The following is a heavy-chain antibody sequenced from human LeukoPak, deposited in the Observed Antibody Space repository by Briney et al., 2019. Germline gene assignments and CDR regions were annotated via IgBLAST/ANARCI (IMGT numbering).Heavy chain of an antibody. V-gene: IGHV3-23*01. CDR1: GFTFSSYA. CDR2: ISGSGGST. Sequence: GGSLRLSCAASGFTFSSYAMSWVRQAPGKGLEWVSAISGSGGSTYYADSVKGRFTISRDNSKNTLYLQMNSLRAEDTAVYYCAKVDRGAYDYVWGSLPYFDYWGQGTLVTVSS. J-gene: IGHJ4*02. CDR3: AKVDRGAYDYVWGSLPYFDY. D-gene: IGHD3-16*01.